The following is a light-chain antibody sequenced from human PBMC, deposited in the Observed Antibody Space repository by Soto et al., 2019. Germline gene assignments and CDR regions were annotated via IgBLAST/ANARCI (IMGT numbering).Light chain of an antibody. CDR1: QSVGTF. CDR3: EQRSNWPPALT. CDR2: DAS. J-gene: IGKJ4*01. Sequence: ENVLTQSPATLSLSPGERATLSCRASQSVGTFLAWYQHKPGQAPRLLIYDASNRATGVPARFSGSGSGTDFTLTISSLEPEDFAVYYCEQRSNWPPALTFGGGTKV. V-gene: IGKV3-11*01.